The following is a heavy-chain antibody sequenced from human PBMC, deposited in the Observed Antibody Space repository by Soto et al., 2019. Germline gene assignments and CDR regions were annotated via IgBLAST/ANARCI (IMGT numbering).Heavy chain of an antibody. Sequence: QVQLQESGPGRMKPSETLSLTCTVSGASITSSSYWSWIRQPAGKGLEWIGRFSLSGTTNYNPSLRSRVTMSADVSKNQFSLRLTSVTAADTALYYCARGMTPPGAPAWYYFDSWGQGTLVTVSS. CDR3: ARGMTPPGAPAWYYFDS. J-gene: IGHJ4*02. D-gene: IGHD2-8*02. CDR2: FSLSGTT. V-gene: IGHV4-4*07. CDR1: GASITSSSY.